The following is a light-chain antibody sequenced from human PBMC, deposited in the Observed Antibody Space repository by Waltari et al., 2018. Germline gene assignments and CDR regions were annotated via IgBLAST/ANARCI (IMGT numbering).Light chain of an antibody. CDR1: QSVSRA. CDR2: GAS. J-gene: IGKJ1*01. CDR3: QNYVRLPAT. V-gene: IGKV3-20*01. Sequence: EIVLTQSPGTLSLSPGERATLSCRSRQSVSRALAWYQQRPGQAPRLLIYGASSRATGIPDRFSGSGSGTDFSLTISRLEPEDFAVYYCQNYVRLPATFGQGTKVEIK.